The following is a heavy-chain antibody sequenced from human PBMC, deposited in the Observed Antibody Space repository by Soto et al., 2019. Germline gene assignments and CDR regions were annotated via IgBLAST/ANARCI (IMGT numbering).Heavy chain of an antibody. CDR2: INPYNANT. V-gene: IGHV1-18*01. D-gene: IGHD3-16*01. CDR3: ARDRVAGIWGDAFDI. J-gene: IGHJ3*02. CDR1: GYTFTNQG. Sequence: GASVNVSCKTSGYTFTNQGNNSVRKTLGQGLEWMGWINPYNANTNYAQKLQGRVTMTTDTSTSTAYMDLRSLTSDDTAVYYCARDRVAGIWGDAFDIWGQGTMVTVSS.